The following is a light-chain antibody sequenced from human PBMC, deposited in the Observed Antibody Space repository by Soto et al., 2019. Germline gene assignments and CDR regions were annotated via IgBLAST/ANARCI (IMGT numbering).Light chain of an antibody. J-gene: IGKJ1*01. CDR1: HSISSW. V-gene: IGKV1-5*01. CDR3: QQYNSYWT. CDR2: AAS. Sequence: DIQMTQSPSTLSASVGDRVTITCRASHSISSWLAWYQQKPGKAPNLLIYAASTLESGVPSRFSGSGSGTEFTLTISSLQPDDFATYYCQQYNSYWTFGQGTKVEI.